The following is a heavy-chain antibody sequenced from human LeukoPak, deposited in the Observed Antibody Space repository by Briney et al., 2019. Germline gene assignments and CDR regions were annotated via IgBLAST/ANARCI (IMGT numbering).Heavy chain of an antibody. D-gene: IGHD6-13*01. CDR3: ANFRYSSSSIDY. J-gene: IGHJ4*02. V-gene: IGHV3-33*06. Sequence: GRSLRLSCAASGFTFSSYGMHWVRQAPGKGLEWVAVIWYDGSNKYYADSVKGRFTISRDNSKNTLYLQMNSLRAEDTAVYYCANFRYSSSSIDYWGQGTLVTVSS. CDR2: IWYDGSNK. CDR1: GFTFSSYG.